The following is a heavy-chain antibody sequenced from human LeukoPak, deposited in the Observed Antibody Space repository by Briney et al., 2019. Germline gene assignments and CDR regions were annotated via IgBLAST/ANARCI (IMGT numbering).Heavy chain of an antibody. Sequence: QTGGSLRLSCAASGFTFSSYSMNWVRQAPGKGLEWVSYISSSSSTIYYADSVKGRFTISRDNSKNTLYLQMNSLRAEDTAVYYCAKDMSGVPPDGLDPWGQGTLVTVSS. CDR2: ISSSSSTI. V-gene: IGHV3-48*01. J-gene: IGHJ5*02. D-gene: IGHD3-10*02. CDR1: GFTFSSYS. CDR3: AKDMSGVPPDGLDP.